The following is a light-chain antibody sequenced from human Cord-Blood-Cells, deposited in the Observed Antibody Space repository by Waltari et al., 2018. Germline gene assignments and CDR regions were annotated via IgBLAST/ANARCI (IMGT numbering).Light chain of an antibody. V-gene: IGLV1-47*01. J-gene: IGLJ2*01. CDR2: RNK. CDR1: SSNIGSNA. CDR3: AAWDDSLKV. Sequence: QSVLTQPPSASGTPGQRVTISCPGRSSNIGSNAVYWYPQPPGTAPTLLIYRNKPRPSGVRDRFSGSRSGTSASLAISGLRSEDEADYYCAAWDDSLKVFGGGTKLTVL.